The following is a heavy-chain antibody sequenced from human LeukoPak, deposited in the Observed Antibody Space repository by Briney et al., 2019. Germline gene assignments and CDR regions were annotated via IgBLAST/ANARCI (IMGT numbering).Heavy chain of an antibody. J-gene: IGHJ6*03. Sequence: ASVKVSCKASGYTFTGYYMHWVRQAPGQGLEWMGWINPNSGGTNYAQKFQGRVTMTRDTSISTAYMELSRLRSDDTAVYYCARYSGYDYVIDYYYMDVWGKGTTVTVSS. CDR3: ARYSGYDYVIDYYYMDV. CDR2: INPNSGGT. V-gene: IGHV1-2*02. D-gene: IGHD5-12*01. CDR1: GYTFTGYY.